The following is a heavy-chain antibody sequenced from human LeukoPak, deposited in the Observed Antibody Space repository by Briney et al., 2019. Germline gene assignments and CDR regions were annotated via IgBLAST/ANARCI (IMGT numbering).Heavy chain of an antibody. CDR1: GYAFTSYG. D-gene: IGHD2-2*01. Sequence: ASVKVSCKASGYAFTSYGISWVRQAPGQGLEWMGWISAYNGNTNYAQKLQGRVTMTTDTSTSTAYMELRSLRSDDTAVYYCARDHAASGPAAYYYYGMDVWGQGTTVTVSS. CDR2: ISAYNGNT. J-gene: IGHJ6*02. CDR3: ARDHAASGPAAYYYYGMDV. V-gene: IGHV1-18*01.